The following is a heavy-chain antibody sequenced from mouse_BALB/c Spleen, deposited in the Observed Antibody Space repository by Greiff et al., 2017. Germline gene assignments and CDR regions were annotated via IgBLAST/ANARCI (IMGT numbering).Heavy chain of an antibody. CDR3: ARALITTVVEGYFDV. J-gene: IGHJ1*01. V-gene: IGHV5-9-4*01. CDR1: GFTFSSYA. CDR2: ISSGGSYT. Sequence: EVKLVESGGGLVKPGGSLKLSCAASGFTFSSYAMSWVRQSPEKRLEWVAEISSGGSYTYYPDTVTGRFTISRDNAKNTLYLEMSSLRSEDTAMYYCARALITTVVEGYFDVWGAGTTVTVSS. D-gene: IGHD1-1*01.